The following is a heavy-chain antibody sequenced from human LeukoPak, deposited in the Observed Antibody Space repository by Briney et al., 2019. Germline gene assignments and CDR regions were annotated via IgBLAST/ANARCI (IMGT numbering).Heavy chain of an antibody. CDR3: ARLRPITIFGVVILDAFDI. Sequence: KPSETLSLTYTVSGGSISSYYWSWIRQPPGKGLEWIGYIYYSGSTNYNPSLKSRVTISVDTSKNQFSLKLSSVTAADTAVYYCARLRPITIFGVVILDAFDIWGQGTMVTVSS. J-gene: IGHJ3*02. V-gene: IGHV4-59*01. CDR2: IYYSGST. CDR1: GGSISSYY. D-gene: IGHD3-3*01.